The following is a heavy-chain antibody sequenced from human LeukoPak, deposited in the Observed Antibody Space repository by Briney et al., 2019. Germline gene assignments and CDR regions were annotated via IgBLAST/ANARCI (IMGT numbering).Heavy chain of an antibody. V-gene: IGHV4-61*05. CDR3: ARVSGYDWESFYDY. J-gene: IGHJ4*02. Sequence: SETLSLTCTVSGGSISSSSYYWGWIRQPPGKGLEWIGYIYYSGSTNYNPSLKSRVTISVDTSKNQFSLKLSSVTAADAAMYYCARVSGYDWESFYDYWGQGSLVTVSS. CDR2: IYYSGST. CDR1: GGSISSSSYY. D-gene: IGHD5-12*01.